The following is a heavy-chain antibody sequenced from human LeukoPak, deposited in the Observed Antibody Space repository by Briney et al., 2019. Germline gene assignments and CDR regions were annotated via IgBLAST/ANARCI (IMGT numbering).Heavy chain of an antibody. V-gene: IGHV4-39*01. J-gene: IGHJ4*02. D-gene: IGHD3-10*01. CDR3: ARTRYYYNSRSYGAPYYFDY. CDR2: IYYSGTT. Sequence: SETLSLTCTVSGGSISSSSYYWGWIRQPPGKGLEWIGTIYYSGTTYYNPSLKSRVTISVDTSKNQFSLKLSSVTAADTAVYYCARTRYYYNSRSYGAPYYFDYWGQGTLVTVSS. CDR1: GGSISSSSYY.